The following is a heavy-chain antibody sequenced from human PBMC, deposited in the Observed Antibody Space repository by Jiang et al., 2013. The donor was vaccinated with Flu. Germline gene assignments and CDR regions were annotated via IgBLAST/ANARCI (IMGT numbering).Heavy chain of an antibody. CDR2: ISGSGGST. Sequence: QLLESGGGLVQPGGSLRLSCAASGFTFSTYAMNWVRQAPGKGLEWVSAISGSGGSTYYADSVKGRFTISRDNSKNTLYLQMNTLRAEDTAVYYCATPGHYYDSSQDYWGQGTLVTVSS. J-gene: IGHJ4*02. CDR3: ATPGHYYDSSQDY. CDR1: GFTFSTYA. D-gene: IGHD3-22*01. V-gene: IGHV3-23*01.